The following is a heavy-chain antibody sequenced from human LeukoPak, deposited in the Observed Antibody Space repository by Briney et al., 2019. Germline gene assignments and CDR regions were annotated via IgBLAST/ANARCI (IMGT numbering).Heavy chain of an antibody. CDR2: IWYDGSNK. CDR1: GFTFSSYG. V-gene: IGHV3-33*06. J-gene: IGHJ4*02. CDR3: AKASWVSNADAVL. D-gene: IGHD1-1*01. Sequence: PGRSLRLSCAASGFTFSSYGMHWVRQAPGKGLEWVAVIWYDGSNKYYADSVKGRFTISRDNSKNTLYLQMNSLRAEDTAVYYCAKASWVSNADAVLWGQGTVVTVSS.